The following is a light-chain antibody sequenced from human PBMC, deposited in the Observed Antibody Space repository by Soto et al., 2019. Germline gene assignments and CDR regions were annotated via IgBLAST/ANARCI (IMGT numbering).Light chain of an antibody. V-gene: IGKV1-5*03. J-gene: IGKJ1*01. Sequence: DIQMTQSPSTLSGSVGDRVTITCRASQTISSWLAWYQQKPGKAPKLLIYKASTLKSGVPSRFSGSGSGTEITLTISSLQPDDFATYCCQHYNSYSEAVGQGTKVDIK. CDR3: QHYNSYSEA. CDR2: KAS. CDR1: QTISSW.